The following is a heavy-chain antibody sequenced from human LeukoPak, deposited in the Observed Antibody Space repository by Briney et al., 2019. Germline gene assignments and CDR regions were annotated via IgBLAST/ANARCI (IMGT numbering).Heavy chain of an antibody. V-gene: IGHV3-23*01. CDR1: GFTFSINA. J-gene: IGHJ4*02. D-gene: IGHD6-13*01. CDR2: ISGSGGST. CDR3: AKTRPLDSSSWSHGDY. Sequence: GGSLRLSCAASGFTFSINAMSWVRQAPGKGLEWVSGISGSGGSTYYADSVKGRFTISRDNSKNTLYMQMNSLRAEDTAVYYCAKTRPLDSSSWSHGDYWGQGTLVTVSS.